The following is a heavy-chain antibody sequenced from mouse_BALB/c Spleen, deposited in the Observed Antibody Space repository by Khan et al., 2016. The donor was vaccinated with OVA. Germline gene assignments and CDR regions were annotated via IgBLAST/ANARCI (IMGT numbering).Heavy chain of an antibody. CDR3: TNGNYGWFAY. V-gene: IGHV5-9-1*01. J-gene: IGHJ3*01. D-gene: IGHD2-1*01. CDR2: ISSAGTYP. Sequence: EVELVESGGGLVKPGGSLKLSCSASGFTFSTFVMSWVRQTPEKRLEWVATISSAGTYPYYSDSVKGRFTISRDNAKNTLYLQMNSLRSEDTAMYYCTNGNYGWFAYWGQGTLVTVSA. CDR1: GFTFSTFV.